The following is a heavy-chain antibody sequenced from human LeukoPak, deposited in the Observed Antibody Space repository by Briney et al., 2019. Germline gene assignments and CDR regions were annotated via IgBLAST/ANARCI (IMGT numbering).Heavy chain of an antibody. CDR3: AKDRAPYSSGWYPLPDYYFDY. Sequence: GRSLRLSCAASGFTFSSYTIHWVRQAPGKGLEWVAVISYDGSNKYYADSVKGRFTISRDNSKNTLYLQMNSLRAEDTAVYYCAKDRAPYSSGWYPLPDYYFDYWGQGTLVTVSS. V-gene: IGHV3-30*04. J-gene: IGHJ4*02. D-gene: IGHD6-19*01. CDR2: ISYDGSNK. CDR1: GFTFSSYT.